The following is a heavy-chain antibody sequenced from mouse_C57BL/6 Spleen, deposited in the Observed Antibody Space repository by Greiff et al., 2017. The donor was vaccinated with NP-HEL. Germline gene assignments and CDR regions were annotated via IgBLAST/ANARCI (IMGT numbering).Heavy chain of an antibody. J-gene: IGHJ1*03. CDR2: IYPGDGGT. Sequence: VKLVESGPELVKPGASVKISCKASGYAFSSSWMNWVKQRPGKGLEWIGRIYPGDGGTNYNGKFKGKATLTADKPSSTAYMQLSSLTSEDSAVYFCARGGIYGYYWYCDVWGKGTTVTVSS. CDR1: GYAFSSSW. D-gene: IGHD2-2*01. V-gene: IGHV1-82*01. CDR3: ARGGIYGYYWYCDV.